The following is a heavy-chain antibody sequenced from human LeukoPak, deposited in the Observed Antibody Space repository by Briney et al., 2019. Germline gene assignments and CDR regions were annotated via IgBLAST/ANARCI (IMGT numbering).Heavy chain of an antibody. CDR2: IIPIFGTA. Sequence: SVKVSCKASGGTFSSYAISWVRQAPGQGLEWMGGIIPIFGTANYAQKFQGRVTITTDESTSTAYMELSSLRSEDTALYYCARSGRTVELAYYFDHWGQGTLVTVSS. J-gene: IGHJ4*02. CDR3: ARSGRTVELAYYFDH. V-gene: IGHV1-69*05. CDR1: GGTFSSYA. D-gene: IGHD5-24*01.